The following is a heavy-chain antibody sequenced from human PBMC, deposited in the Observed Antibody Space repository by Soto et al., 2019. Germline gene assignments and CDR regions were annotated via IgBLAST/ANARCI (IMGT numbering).Heavy chain of an antibody. D-gene: IGHD6-19*01. CDR2: INRSGGT. CDR3: ARVIAVADHYYNYDMDV. CDR1: GVSFSGYY. J-gene: IGHJ6*02. Sequence: ETLSLTSAVYGVSFSGYYWSWIRQTLGKGLEWIGEINRSGGTNDNPSLRSRVTISVHTSKNQFYLKLSSVTAADTAVYYCARVIAVADHYYNYDMDVWGQGTTVT. V-gene: IGHV4-34*01.